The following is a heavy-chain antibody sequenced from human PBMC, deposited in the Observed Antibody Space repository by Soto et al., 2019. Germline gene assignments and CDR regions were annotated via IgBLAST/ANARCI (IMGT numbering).Heavy chain of an antibody. V-gene: IGHV3-30*18. Sequence: QVRLVESGGGVVHPGRSLRLSCAASGFNFRSYGMHWVRRAPGKGLEWVAGISYDGSKTYYGDAVMGRFTISRDSSKRTLHLQMNSLRAEDTAVYYCAKVHSGSYGAFDLWGQGTMVTVSS. D-gene: IGHD1-26*01. CDR3: AKVHSGSYGAFDL. CDR1: GFNFRSYG. CDR2: ISYDGSKT. J-gene: IGHJ3*01.